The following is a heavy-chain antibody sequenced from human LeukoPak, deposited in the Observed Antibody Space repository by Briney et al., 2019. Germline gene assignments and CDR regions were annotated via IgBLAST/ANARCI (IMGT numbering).Heavy chain of an antibody. Sequence: PSETLSLTCTVSGGSISSYYWSWIRQPPGKGLEWIGYIYYSGSTNYNPSLKSRVTISVDTSKNQFSLKLSSVTAAGTAVYYCAREGIVGDTPAAYFDYWGQGTLVTVSS. CDR2: IYYSGST. CDR3: AREGIVGDTPAAYFDY. J-gene: IGHJ4*02. V-gene: IGHV4-59*01. D-gene: IGHD1-26*01. CDR1: GGSISSYY.